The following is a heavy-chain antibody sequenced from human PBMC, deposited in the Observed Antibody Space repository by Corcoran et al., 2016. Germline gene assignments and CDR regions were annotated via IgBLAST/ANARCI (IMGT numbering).Heavy chain of an antibody. V-gene: IGHV5-51*01. Sequence: EVQLVQSGAEVKKPGESLKISCKGSGYSFTSYWIGWVRQMPGKGLEWMGIIYHGDSDSRYSQSFQGQVTISADKSISTAYLQWSSLKASDTAMYYCARAGFLDDSGSSAFDIWGQGTMVTVSS. CDR3: ARAGFLDDSGSSAFDI. J-gene: IGHJ3*02. CDR1: GYSFTSYW. D-gene: IGHD1-26*01. CDR2: IYHGDSDS.